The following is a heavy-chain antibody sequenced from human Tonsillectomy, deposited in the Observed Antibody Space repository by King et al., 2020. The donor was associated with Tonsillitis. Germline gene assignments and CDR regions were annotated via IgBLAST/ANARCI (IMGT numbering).Heavy chain of an antibody. D-gene: IGHD5-18*01. V-gene: IGHV3-30-3*01. J-gene: IGHJ6*02. CDR3: ARDLWDTAMGEWGVGMDV. Sequence: VQLVESGGGVVQPGRSLRLSCAASGFTFSSYAMHWVRQAPGKGLEWVAVISYDGSNKYYADSVKGRFTISRDNSKNTLYLQMNSLRAEDTAVYYCARDLWDTAMGEWGVGMDVWGQGTTVTVSS. CDR1: GFTFSSYA. CDR2: ISYDGSNK.